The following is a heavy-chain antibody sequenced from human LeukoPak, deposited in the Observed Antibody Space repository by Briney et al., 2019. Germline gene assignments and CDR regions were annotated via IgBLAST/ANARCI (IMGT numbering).Heavy chain of an antibody. D-gene: IGHD2-2*01. V-gene: IGHV3-74*01. J-gene: IGHJ4*02. CDR3: ARVYCSSTSCHFDY. CDR2: INSDGSST. Sequence: PGGSLRLSCAASAFTFSSYWMQWVRQAPGKGLVWVSRINSDGSSTTYADSVKGRFTISRDNAKNTLYLQMNSLRAEDTAVYFCARVYCSSTSCHFDYWGQGTLVTVSS. CDR1: AFTFSSYW.